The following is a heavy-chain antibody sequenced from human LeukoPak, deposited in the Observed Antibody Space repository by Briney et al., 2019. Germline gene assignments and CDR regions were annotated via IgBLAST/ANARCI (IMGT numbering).Heavy chain of an antibody. J-gene: IGHJ6*03. V-gene: IGHV4-38-2*02. CDR1: GYSISSGYY. CDR2: IYHSGST. Sequence: PSETLSLTCTVSGYSISSGYYWGWIRQPPGKGLEWIGSIYHSGSTYYNPSLKSRVTISVDTSKNQFSLKLGSVTAADTAVYYCARIFRGYHPINDYYCYYMDVWGKGTTVTVSS. D-gene: IGHD3-22*01. CDR3: ARIFRGYHPINDYYCYYMDV.